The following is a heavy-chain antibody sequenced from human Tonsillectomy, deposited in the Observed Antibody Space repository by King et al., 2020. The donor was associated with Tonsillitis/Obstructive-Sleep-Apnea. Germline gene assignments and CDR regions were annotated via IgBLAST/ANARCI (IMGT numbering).Heavy chain of an antibody. CDR3: ARDLFAYSGTYYLDY. J-gene: IGHJ4*02. V-gene: IGHV4-4*07. CDR2: IYTSGST. Sequence: VQLQESGPGLVKPSETLSLTCTVSGDSISSYYWSWIRQPAEKGLEWIGRIYTSGSTNYNPSLKSRVTMSMDTSRNQFSLKLSSVTAADAAVYYCARDLFAYSGTYYLDYWGQGNLVTVSS. CDR1: GDSISSYY. D-gene: IGHD1-26*01.